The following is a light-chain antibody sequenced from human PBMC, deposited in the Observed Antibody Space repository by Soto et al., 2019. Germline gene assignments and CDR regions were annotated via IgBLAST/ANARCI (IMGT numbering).Light chain of an antibody. V-gene: IGKV1-5*03. Sequence: DIQMTQSPSTLSGSVGDRVTITCRASQSISSWLAWYQQKPGKAPKLLIYKASSLESGVPSRFSGSGSGTEFTLTIISLQPDDFATYYCQQYNSYWISFGQGTRLEIK. CDR2: KAS. J-gene: IGKJ5*01. CDR3: QQYNSYWIS. CDR1: QSISSW.